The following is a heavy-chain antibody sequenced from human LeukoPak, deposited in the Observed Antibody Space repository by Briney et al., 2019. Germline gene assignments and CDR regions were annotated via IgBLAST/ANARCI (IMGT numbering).Heavy chain of an antibody. Sequence: GGSLILSCAASGFTFSSYAMSWVRQAPGKGLEWVSAISGSGGSTYYADPVKGRFTISRDNSKNTLYLQMNSLRAEDTAVYYCAKHPVVAATVDYWGQGTLVTVSS. CDR1: GFTFSSYA. D-gene: IGHD2-15*01. V-gene: IGHV3-23*01. CDR3: AKHPVVAATVDY. CDR2: ISGSGGST. J-gene: IGHJ4*02.